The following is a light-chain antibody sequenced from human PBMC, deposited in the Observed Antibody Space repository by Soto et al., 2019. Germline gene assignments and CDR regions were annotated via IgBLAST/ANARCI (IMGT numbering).Light chain of an antibody. J-gene: IGKJ2*01. Sequence: DIQMTQSPSSLSASVGERVTITCRANEDISNYLNWYQQKPGRAPKLLIYDASTLETGVPSRFSGSGSGTHFTFTLSSLQPEDVGTYYCQQYENLRLHTFGPGTKL. V-gene: IGKV1-33*01. CDR3: QQYENLRLHT. CDR2: DAS. CDR1: EDISNY.